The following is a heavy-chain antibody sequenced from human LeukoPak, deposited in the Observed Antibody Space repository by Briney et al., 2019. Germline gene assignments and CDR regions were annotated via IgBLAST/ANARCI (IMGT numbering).Heavy chain of an antibody. D-gene: IGHD3-22*01. CDR2: ISGSGGST. CDR1: GFTFSSYA. V-gene: IGHV3-23*01. Sequence: GGSLRLSCAASGFTFSSYAMNWVRQAPGKGLEWVSAISGSGGSTYYADSVKGRFTISRDNSKNTLYLQMNSLRAEDTAVYYCAKAGGYYYDSSGSRAFDYWGQGTLVTVSS. CDR3: AKAGGYYYDSSGSRAFDY. J-gene: IGHJ4*02.